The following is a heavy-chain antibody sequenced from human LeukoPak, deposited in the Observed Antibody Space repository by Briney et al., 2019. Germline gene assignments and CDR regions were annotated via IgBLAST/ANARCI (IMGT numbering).Heavy chain of an antibody. J-gene: IGHJ4*02. D-gene: IGHD5-12*01. CDR1: GGSISSSSYY. CDR2: IYYTGST. V-gene: IGHV4-39*07. CDR3: ARVHSGYDQDYFDY. Sequence: PSETLSLTCTVSGGSISSSSYYWGWIRQPPGKGLEWIGSIYYTGSTYYNPSLKSRVTISVDTSKNQFSLKLSSVTAADTAVYYCARVHSGYDQDYFDYWGQGTLVAVSS.